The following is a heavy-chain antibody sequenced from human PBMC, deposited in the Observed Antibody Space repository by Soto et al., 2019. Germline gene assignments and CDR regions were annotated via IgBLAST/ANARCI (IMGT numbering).Heavy chain of an antibody. V-gene: IGHV1-18*01. CDR1: GYTFTSNG. Sequence: EASVKVSCKVSGYTFTSNGVSWVRQAPGQGLEWVGWISVNNGNTNYAQKLQGRVTLTTDTSTSTAYMELRSLRSDDTAVYYCARNDLPDNFFDPWGQGTLVTVSS. CDR3: ARNDLPDNFFDP. J-gene: IGHJ5*02. CDR2: ISVNNGNT.